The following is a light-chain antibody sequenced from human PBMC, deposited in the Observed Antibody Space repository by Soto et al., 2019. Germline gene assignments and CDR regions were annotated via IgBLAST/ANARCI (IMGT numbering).Light chain of an antibody. CDR2: GNT. V-gene: IGLV1-40*01. J-gene: IGLJ1*01. CDR1: SSNLGSGYD. Sequence: QSVLTQPPSVSGAPGQRVTISCTGSSSNLGSGYDVQWYQQLPGAAPKLLIYGNTNRPSGVPDRFSGSKSGTSASLAISGLQAEDDAEYFCQSYDSMVSPYNYVFGTGTKVTVL. CDR3: QSYDSMVSPYNYV.